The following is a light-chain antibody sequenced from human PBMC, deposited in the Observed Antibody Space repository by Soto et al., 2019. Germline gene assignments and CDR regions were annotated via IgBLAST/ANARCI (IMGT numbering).Light chain of an antibody. CDR1: SSDVGGYNR. CDR3: SSYTSRKTQV. CDR2: DVR. Sequence: QSALTQPASVSGSPGQSITIFCTGTSSDVGGYNRVSWFQQYPGKAPKLMMYDVRNRSPGVSNRFSGSKSGNTASLTISGLQAGDEADYYCSSYTSRKTQVFGTGTKLTVL. V-gene: IGLV2-14*01. J-gene: IGLJ1*01.